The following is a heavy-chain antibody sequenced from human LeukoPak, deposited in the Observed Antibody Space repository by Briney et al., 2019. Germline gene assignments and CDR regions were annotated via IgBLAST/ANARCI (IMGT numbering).Heavy chain of an antibody. D-gene: IGHD3-3*01. CDR1: GFTLSGSA. J-gene: IGHJ6*03. Sequence: GGSLRLSCAASGFTLSGSAMHWVRQASGKGLEWVGRIRSKANSYATAYAASVKGRFTISRDDSKNTAYLQMNSLKTEDTAVYYCTRPYYDFYMDVWGKGTTVTVSS. CDR3: TRPYYDFYMDV. V-gene: IGHV3-73*01. CDR2: IRSKANSYAT.